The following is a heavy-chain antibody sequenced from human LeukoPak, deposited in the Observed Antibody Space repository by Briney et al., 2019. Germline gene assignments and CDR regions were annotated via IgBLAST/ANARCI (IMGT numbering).Heavy chain of an antibody. CDR1: GGSISSADYY. V-gene: IGHV4-30-4*01. Sequence: PSETLSLTCSVSGGSISSADYYWSWIRQPPGKGLEWIGYIFYSGSTDYNPSLKSRVTISVDTSKNQFSLKMSSVTAADTAVYYCARTTRYYDSSGCFDFWGQGTLVTVSS. CDR2: IFYSGST. J-gene: IGHJ4*02. CDR3: ARTTRYYDSSGCFDF. D-gene: IGHD3-22*01.